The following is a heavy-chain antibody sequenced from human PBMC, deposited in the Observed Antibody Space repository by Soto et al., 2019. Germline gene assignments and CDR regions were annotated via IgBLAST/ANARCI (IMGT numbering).Heavy chain of an antibody. V-gene: IGHV3-23*01. CDR2: ISGSGGST. D-gene: IGHD5-12*01. CDR3: AKDGGYSGYDSEDY. CDR1: GFTFSSYA. Sequence: GSLILSCAASGFTFSSYAMSWVRQAPGKGLEWVSAISGSGGSTYYADSVKGRFTISRDNSKNTLYLQMNSLRAEDTAVYYCAKDGGYSGYDSEDYWGQGTLVTVSS. J-gene: IGHJ4*02.